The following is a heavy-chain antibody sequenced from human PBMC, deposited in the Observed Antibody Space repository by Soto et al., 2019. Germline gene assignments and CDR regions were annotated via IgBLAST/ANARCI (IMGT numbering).Heavy chain of an antibody. Sequence: PVGSLRLSCAASGFTFADYAMHWVRQAPGKGLEWVSLVSWDGGSTYYADSVKGRFTLSRDNSKNSLYLQMNSLRAEDTALYYCAKDIAVASATGGDYNYYDMDVWGQGTTVTVSS. CDR3: AKDIAVASATGGDYNYYDMDV. D-gene: IGHD6-13*01. V-gene: IGHV3-43D*04. J-gene: IGHJ6*02. CDR1: GFTFADYA. CDR2: VSWDGGST.